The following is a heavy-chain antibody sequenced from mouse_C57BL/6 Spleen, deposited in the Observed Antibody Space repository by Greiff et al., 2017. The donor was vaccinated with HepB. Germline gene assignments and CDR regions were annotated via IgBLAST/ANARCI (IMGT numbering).Heavy chain of an antibody. D-gene: IGHD1-1*01. Sequence: VQLQQPGAELVKPGASVKMSCKASGYTFTSYWITWVKQRPGQGLEWIGDIYPGSGSTNYNEKFKSKATLTVDTSSSTAYMQLSSLTSEDSAVYYGARGATVVANAMDYWGQGTSVTVSS. CDR3: ARGATVVANAMDY. V-gene: IGHV1-55*01. J-gene: IGHJ4*01. CDR2: IYPGSGST. CDR1: GYTFTSYW.